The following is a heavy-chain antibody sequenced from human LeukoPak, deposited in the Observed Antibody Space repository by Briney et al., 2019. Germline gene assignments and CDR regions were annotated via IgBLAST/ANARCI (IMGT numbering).Heavy chain of an antibody. CDR2: INPNTGRT. Sequence: GASVKVSCKASGYTFTDYFMHWIRQAPGQGLEWMGRINPNTGRTDYTQKFRGRVTMTRDTSVATAYMEVTRLRSDDTAVYYCARDSGSYDYWGQGTLVTVSS. CDR1: GYTFTDYF. D-gene: IGHD1-26*01. CDR3: ARDSGSYDY. V-gene: IGHV1-2*06. J-gene: IGHJ4*02.